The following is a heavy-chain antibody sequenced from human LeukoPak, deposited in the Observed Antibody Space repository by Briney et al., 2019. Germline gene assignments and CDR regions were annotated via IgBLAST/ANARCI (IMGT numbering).Heavy chain of an antibody. CDR1: GGTFSSYA. J-gene: IGHJ1*01. Sequence: SVKVSCKASGGTFSSYAISWVRQAPGQGLEWMGGIIPIFGTANYAQKFQGRVTITTDESTSTAYMELSSLRSEDTAVYYCARGRYCSSTSCYDAEYFQHWGQGTLVTVPS. CDR2: IIPIFGTA. CDR3: ARGRYCSSTSCYDAEYFQH. D-gene: IGHD2-2*01. V-gene: IGHV1-69*05.